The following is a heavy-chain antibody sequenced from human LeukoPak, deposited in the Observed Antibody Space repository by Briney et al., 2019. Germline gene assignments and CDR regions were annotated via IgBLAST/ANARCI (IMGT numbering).Heavy chain of an antibody. Sequence: SGGSLILSWSSSGFTLSRYAMRWVRQAPGKGLEYVSAISSNGGSTYYADSVKGRFTISRDNSKNTLYLQMSSLRAEDTAVYYSEKGGHRVWWYFDYWGQGTLVTVSS. CDR2: ISSNGGST. J-gene: IGHJ4*02. CDR3: EKGGHRVWWYFDY. CDR1: GFTLSRYA. V-gene: IGHV3-64D*06. D-gene: IGHD2-8*02.